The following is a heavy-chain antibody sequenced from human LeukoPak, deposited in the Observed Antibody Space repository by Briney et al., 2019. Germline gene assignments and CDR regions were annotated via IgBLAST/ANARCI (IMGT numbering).Heavy chain of an antibody. Sequence: SETLSLTCAVYGGSFSGYYWSWIRQPPGKGLEWIGEINHSGSTNYNPSLKSRVTISVDTSKNQFSLKLSSVTAADTAVYYCARHGAAVAESYYYYYYYMDVWGKGTTVTISS. CDR1: GGSFSGYY. D-gene: IGHD6-19*01. CDR3: ARHGAAVAESYYYYYYYMDV. CDR2: INHSGST. J-gene: IGHJ6*03. V-gene: IGHV4-34*01.